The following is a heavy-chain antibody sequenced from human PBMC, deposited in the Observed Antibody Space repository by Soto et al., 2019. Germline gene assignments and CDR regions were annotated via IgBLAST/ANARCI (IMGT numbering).Heavy chain of an antibody. Sequence: TLSLTCAVSGGSISSGGYSWSWIRQPPGKGLEWIGYIYHSGSTYYNPSLKSRVTISVDRSKNQFSLKLSSVTAADTAVYYWARYSSGTNWFDPWGQGPLVTVAS. CDR1: GGSISSGGYS. V-gene: IGHV4-30-2*01. CDR2: IYHSGST. CDR3: ARYSSGTNWFDP. J-gene: IGHJ5*02. D-gene: IGHD3-22*01.